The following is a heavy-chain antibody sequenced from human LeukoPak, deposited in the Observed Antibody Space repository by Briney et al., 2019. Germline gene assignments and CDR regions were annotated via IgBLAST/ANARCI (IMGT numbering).Heavy chain of an antibody. D-gene: IGHD4-17*01. CDR1: GFTFSSYA. J-gene: IGHJ4*02. V-gene: IGHV3-23*01. Sequence: GRSLRLSCAASGFTFSSYAMHWVRQAPGKGLEWVSTISGSGGTTYYADSVKGRFTISRDNSKSTMSLQMNSLRADDTAVYYCAKGESRLLRFDYWGRGTLVTVSS. CDR2: ISGSGGTT. CDR3: AKGESRLLRFDY.